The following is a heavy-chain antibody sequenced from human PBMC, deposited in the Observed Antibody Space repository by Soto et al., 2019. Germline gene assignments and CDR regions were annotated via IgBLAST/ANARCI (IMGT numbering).Heavy chain of an antibody. Sequence: SVKVSCKAPGGTFSRYAINWVRQAPGQGLEWMGGIIPSFGTPNYAQKFQGRITITADKSTSTAYMELNSLTYDDTAADYCARDGGRGSWFDPWGQGTLVTVSS. D-gene: IGHD3-16*01. J-gene: IGHJ5*02. V-gene: IGHV1-69*06. CDR1: GGTFSRYA. CDR2: IIPSFGTP. CDR3: ARDGGRGSWFDP.